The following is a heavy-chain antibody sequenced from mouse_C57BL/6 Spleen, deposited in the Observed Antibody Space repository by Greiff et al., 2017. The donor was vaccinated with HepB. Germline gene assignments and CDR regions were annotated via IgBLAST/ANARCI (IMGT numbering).Heavy chain of an antibody. CDR1: GYTFTSYW. V-gene: IGHV1-59*01. D-gene: IGHD1-1*01. Sequence: VQLQQPGAELVRPGTSVKLSCKASGYTFTSYWMHWVKQRPGQGLEWIGVIDPSDSYTNYNQKFKGKATLTVDTSSSTAYMQLSSLTSEDSAVYYCARGYGSSYPYAMDYWGQGTSVTVSS. CDR3: ARGYGSSYPYAMDY. CDR2: IDPSDSYT. J-gene: IGHJ4*01.